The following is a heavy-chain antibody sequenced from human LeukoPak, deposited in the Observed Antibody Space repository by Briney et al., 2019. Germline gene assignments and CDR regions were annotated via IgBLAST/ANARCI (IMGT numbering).Heavy chain of an antibody. D-gene: IGHD4-17*01. CDR2: INPNSGGT. CDR3: ARDRDYGDSFDY. J-gene: IGHJ4*02. V-gene: IGHV1-2*02. CDR1: GYTFTGYY. Sequence: GASVKVPCKASGYTFTGYYMHWVRQAPGQGLEWMGWINPNSGGTNYAQKFQGRVTMTRDTSISTAYMELSRLRSDDTAVYYCARDRDYGDSFDYWGQGTLGTVSS.